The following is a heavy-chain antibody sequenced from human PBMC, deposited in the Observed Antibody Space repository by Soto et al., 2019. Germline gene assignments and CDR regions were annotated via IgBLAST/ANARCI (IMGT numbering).Heavy chain of an antibody. V-gene: IGHV3-23*01. CDR3: AKFQGGSTRGYFDY. CDR1: GFTFSSYA. CDR2: ISGSGGST. D-gene: IGHD2-2*01. Sequence: PGGAPRLFCATSGFTFSSYAMSWVPPAPGKGLEWVSAISGSGGSTYYADSVKGRFTISRDNSKNTLYLQMNSLRAEDTAVYYCAKFQGGSTRGYFDYWGQGTLVTVSS. J-gene: IGHJ4*02.